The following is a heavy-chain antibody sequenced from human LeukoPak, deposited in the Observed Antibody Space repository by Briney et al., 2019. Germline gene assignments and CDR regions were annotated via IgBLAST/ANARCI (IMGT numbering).Heavy chain of an antibody. CDR1: GGSINSSY. CDR3: ASGIAAAGQGPFDY. CDR2: IYYSGSI. V-gene: IGHV4-59*01. D-gene: IGHD6-13*01. Sequence: SETLSLTCTVSGGSINSSYWSWIRQPLGKELEWIGYIYYSGSINYSPSLKSRVAISVDTSKNQFSLKLSSVTAADTAVYYCASGIAAAGQGPFDYWGQGTLVTVSS. J-gene: IGHJ4*02.